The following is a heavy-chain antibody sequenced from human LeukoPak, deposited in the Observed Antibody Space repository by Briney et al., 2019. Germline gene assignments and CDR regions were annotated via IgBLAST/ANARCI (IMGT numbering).Heavy chain of an antibody. CDR3: ARDEGIAAAGLNWFDP. Sequence: ASVKVSCKASGYTFTSYAMHWVRQAPGQRLEWMGWINAGNGNTKYSQKFQGRVTITRDTSASTAYMELSSLRSEDTAVYYCARDEGIAAAGLNWFDPWGQGTLVTVSS. D-gene: IGHD6-13*01. CDR1: GYTFTSYA. J-gene: IGHJ5*02. V-gene: IGHV1-3*01. CDR2: INAGNGNT.